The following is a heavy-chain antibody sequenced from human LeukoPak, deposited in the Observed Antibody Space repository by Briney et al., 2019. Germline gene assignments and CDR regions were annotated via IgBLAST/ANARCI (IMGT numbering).Heavy chain of an antibody. CDR1: GGSFSGYY. Sequence: SETLSLTCAVYGGSFSGYYWSWIRQSPGKGLEWIGEINHRGSTNYNPSLKRRVTISVDTSKNQFSLKLSSVTAADTAVYYCARGQSPLYRGDYWGQGTLVTVSS. J-gene: IGHJ4*02. V-gene: IGHV4-34*01. CDR2: INHRGST. CDR3: ARGQSPLYRGDY. D-gene: IGHD1-26*01.